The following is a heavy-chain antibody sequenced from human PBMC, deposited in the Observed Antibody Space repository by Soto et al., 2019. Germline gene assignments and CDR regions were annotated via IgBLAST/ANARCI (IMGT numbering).Heavy chain of an antibody. V-gene: IGHV3-23*01. CDR2: ISGSGGST. CDR3: AKREGDYGCAKIDD. D-gene: IGHD3-10*01. J-gene: IGHJ4*02. CDR1: GFTFSSYA. Sequence: EVQLLESGGGLVQTGGSLRLSCAASGFTFSSYAMSWVRQAPGKGLEWVSDISGSGGSTYYAHSLKGRFTISRDNPKNTQYLQKNSLRAEDTAVYYCAKREGDYGCAKIDDWGQGTLVTVSS.